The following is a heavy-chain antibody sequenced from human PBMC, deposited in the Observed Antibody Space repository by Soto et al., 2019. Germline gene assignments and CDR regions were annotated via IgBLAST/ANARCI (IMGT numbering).Heavy chain of an antibody. Sequence: GGSLRLSCVVSGFTFSNAWMTWVRQAPGKGLEWVGRIKRKADGETTDYATSVKGRFAISRDYSKNTLFLQMDGLTIEDTAIYYCTTDRLLWLGEPPSWHWFDYWGQGALVTVSS. V-gene: IGHV3-15*01. CDR3: TTDRLLWLGEPPSWHWFDY. D-gene: IGHD3-10*01. J-gene: IGHJ4*02. CDR1: GFTFSNAW. CDR2: IKRKADGETT.